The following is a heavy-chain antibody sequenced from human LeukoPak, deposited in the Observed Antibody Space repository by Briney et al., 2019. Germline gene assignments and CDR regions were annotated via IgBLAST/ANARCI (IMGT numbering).Heavy chain of an antibody. D-gene: IGHD3-3*01. V-gene: IGHV3-23*01. CDR2: ISGSGDTT. CDR1: GFTFSSYG. CDR3: AKDKTYDDFWSGHDAFDI. J-gene: IGHJ3*02. Sequence: PGGSLRLSCAASGFTFSSYGMSWVRQAPGKGLEWVSAISGSGDTTYYADSVKGRFTTSRDISKNTLYLQMKSLRAGDTAVYYCAKDKTYDDFWSGHDAFDIWGQGTMVTVSS.